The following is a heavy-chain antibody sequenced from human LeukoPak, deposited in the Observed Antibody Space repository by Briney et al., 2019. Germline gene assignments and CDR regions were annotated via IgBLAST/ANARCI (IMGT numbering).Heavy chain of an antibody. CDR2: ISSSGSTI. V-gene: IGHV3-48*04. D-gene: IGHD3-22*01. CDR1: GFTFSSYA. CDR3: ARDYAPNYYDSSGYSA. J-gene: IGHJ4*02. Sequence: GGSLRLSCAASGFTFSSYAMSWVRQAPGKGLEWVSYISSSGSTIYYADSVKGRFTISRDNAKNSLYLQMNSLRAEDTAVYYCARDYAPNYYDSSGYSAWGQGTLVTVSS.